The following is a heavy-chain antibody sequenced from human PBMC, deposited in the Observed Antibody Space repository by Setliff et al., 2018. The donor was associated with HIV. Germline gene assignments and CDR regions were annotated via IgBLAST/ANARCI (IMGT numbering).Heavy chain of an antibody. CDR3: ARAAYGYDSSGYFFDY. CDR2: IDSNNGNR. Sequence: ASVKVSCKASGYSLSTYAISWVRQAPGQGLEWMGWIDSNNGNRNFAQKFRGRVTITTDESTSTVYMELSSLRSEDTAVYYCARAAYGYDSSGYFFDYWGQGTLVTVSS. CDR1: GYSLSTYA. V-gene: IGHV1-18*01. D-gene: IGHD3-22*01. J-gene: IGHJ4*02.